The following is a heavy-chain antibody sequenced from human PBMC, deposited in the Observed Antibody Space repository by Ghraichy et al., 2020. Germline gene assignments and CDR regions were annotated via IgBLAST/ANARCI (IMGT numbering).Heavy chain of an antibody. V-gene: IGHV4-39*01. Sequence: SETLSLTCTVSGGSISSSSYYWGWIRQPPGKGLEWIGSIYYSGSTYYNPSLKSRVTISVDTSKNQFSLKLSSVTAADTAVYYCARHETTVTYAGWFDPGGQGTLVTVSS. J-gene: IGHJ5*02. CDR1: GGSISSSSYY. D-gene: IGHD4-17*01. CDR2: IYYSGST. CDR3: ARHETTVTYAGWFDP.